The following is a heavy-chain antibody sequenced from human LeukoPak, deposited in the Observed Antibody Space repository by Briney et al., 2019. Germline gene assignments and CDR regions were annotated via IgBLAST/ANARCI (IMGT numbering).Heavy chain of an antibody. Sequence: GGTLRLSCAASGFTFNTYDMNWVRQAPGRGLEWVSSISGSGGTTYSADSVKGRFTISRDNTKNTLYLQMNSLRADDTAVYYCAKASRRHCGSTVCYTLDYWGQGTLVTVSS. J-gene: IGHJ4*02. CDR2: ISGSGGTT. CDR3: AKASRRHCGSTVCYTLDY. CDR1: GFTFNTYD. V-gene: IGHV3-23*01. D-gene: IGHD2-2*02.